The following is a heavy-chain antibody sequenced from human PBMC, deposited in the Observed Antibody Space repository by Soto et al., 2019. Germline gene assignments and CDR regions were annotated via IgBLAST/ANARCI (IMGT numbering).Heavy chain of an antibody. V-gene: IGHV3-30*02. D-gene: IGHD3-9*01. CDR2: SRYDGSNH. J-gene: IGHJ6*02. CDR3: AKARARYFVWFPGPGRLGYYYYYGMDV. Sequence: PGGSLRLSCAASGFTFSSFGMHWVRQAPGKGLEWVAVSRYDGSNHYYGDSVKGRFTISRDNSKNTLYLQMSSLRDEDTAVYYCAKARARYFVWFPGPGRLGYYYYYGMDVWGQGTTVTVSS. CDR1: GFTFSSFG.